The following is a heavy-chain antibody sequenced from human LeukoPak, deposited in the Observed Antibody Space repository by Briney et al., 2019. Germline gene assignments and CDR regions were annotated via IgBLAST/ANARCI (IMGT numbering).Heavy chain of an antibody. CDR2: INHSGST. J-gene: IGHJ3*02. Sequence: PSETLSLTCAVYGGSFSGYYWSWIRLPPGKGLEWIGEINHSGSTNYNPSLKSRVTISVDTSKNQFSLKLSSVTAADTAVYYCARVKELGYCSSTSCYDAFDIWGQGTMVTVSS. CDR3: ARVKELGYCSSTSCYDAFDI. V-gene: IGHV4-34*01. D-gene: IGHD2-2*01. CDR1: GGSFSGYY.